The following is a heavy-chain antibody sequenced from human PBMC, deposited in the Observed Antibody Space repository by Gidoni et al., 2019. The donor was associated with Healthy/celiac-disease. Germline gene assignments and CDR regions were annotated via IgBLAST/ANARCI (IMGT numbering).Heavy chain of an antibody. CDR3: ARYCSGGSCYPAEYFQH. J-gene: IGHJ1*01. Sequence: QVQLVQSGAEVKKPGASVKVSCKASGYTFTIYGISWVRQAPGQGLEWMGWISAYNGNTNYAQKLQGRVTMTTDTSTSTAYMELRSLRSDDTAVYYCARYCSGGSCYPAEYFQHWGQGTLVTVSS. V-gene: IGHV1-18*01. CDR2: ISAYNGNT. D-gene: IGHD2-15*01. CDR1: GYTFTIYG.